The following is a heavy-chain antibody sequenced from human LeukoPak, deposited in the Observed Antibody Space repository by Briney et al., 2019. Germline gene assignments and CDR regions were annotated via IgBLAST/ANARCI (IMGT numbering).Heavy chain of an antibody. CDR3: ARDLRRGAQPGGWFDF. Sequence: GGSLRLSCTTSGVTFSGFAVHWVRHAPGKGLEWVAVISFDGRNQYYADSVKGRFIISRDNSKNTLSLRMNSLRTEDTAVYYCARDLRRGAQPGGWFDFWGQGTLVTVSS. CDR2: ISFDGRNQ. D-gene: IGHD4-23*01. CDR1: GVTFSGFA. V-gene: IGHV3-30*04. J-gene: IGHJ4*02.